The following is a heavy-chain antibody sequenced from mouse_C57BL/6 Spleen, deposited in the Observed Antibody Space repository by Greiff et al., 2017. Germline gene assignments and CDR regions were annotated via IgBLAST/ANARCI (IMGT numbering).Heavy chain of an antibody. CDR1: GYTFTSYW. V-gene: IGHV1-53*01. Sequence: QVQLQQPGTELVKPGASVKLSCKASGYTFTSYWMHWVKQRPGQGLEWIGNINPSNGGTNYNEKFKSKATLTVDKSSSTAYMQLSSLTAEDSAVYYCARGDYYYYAMDYWGQGTSVTVSS. CDR3: ARGDYYYYAMDY. J-gene: IGHJ4*01. D-gene: IGHD2-13*01. CDR2: INPSNGGT.